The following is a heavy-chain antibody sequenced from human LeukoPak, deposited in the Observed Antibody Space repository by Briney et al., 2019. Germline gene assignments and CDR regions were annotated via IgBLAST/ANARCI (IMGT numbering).Heavy chain of an antibody. CDR3: ARDGGDGYNQIDH. D-gene: IGHD5-24*01. CDR1: GFTFSRYA. CDR2: TSGDGSNE. V-gene: IGHV3-30-3*01. J-gene: IGHJ4*02. Sequence: GTSLRLSCAASGFTFSRYAMHWVRQAPGKGLECMAVTSGDGSNEHYAGSVKGRFTISRDNSKNTLYLQMNSLRTEDTAVSYCARDGGDGYNQIDHWGQGTLVTVSS.